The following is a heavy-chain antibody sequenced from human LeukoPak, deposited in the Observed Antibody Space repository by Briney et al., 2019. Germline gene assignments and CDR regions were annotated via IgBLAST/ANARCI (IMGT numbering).Heavy chain of an antibody. V-gene: IGHV4-39*07. Sequence: SGTPSLTCTVSGGSISSSSYYWGWIRQPPGKGLEWIGSIYYSGSTYYNPSLKSRVTISVDTSKNQFSLKLSSVTAADTAVYYCARDRDGFDYWGQGTLVTVSS. D-gene: IGHD5-24*01. CDR3: ARDRDGFDY. CDR2: IYYSGST. CDR1: GGSISSSSYY. J-gene: IGHJ4*02.